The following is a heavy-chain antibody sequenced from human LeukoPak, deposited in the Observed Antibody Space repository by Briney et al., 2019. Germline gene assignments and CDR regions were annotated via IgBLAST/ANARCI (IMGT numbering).Heavy chain of an antibody. Sequence: GGSLRLSCAASGFTFSSYAMSWVRHAPGEELEWVSAISGSGGTTYYADSVKGRFTISRDNSKNTLYLQMNSLRAEDTAVYYCAKSCCSTSSCYDGFDCWGQGTLVTVSS. D-gene: IGHD2-2*01. V-gene: IGHV3-23*01. CDR1: GFTFSSYA. CDR2: ISGSGGTT. CDR3: AKSCCSTSSCYDGFDC. J-gene: IGHJ4*02.